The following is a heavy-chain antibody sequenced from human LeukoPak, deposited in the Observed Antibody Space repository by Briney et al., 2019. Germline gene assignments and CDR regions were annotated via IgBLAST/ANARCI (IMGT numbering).Heavy chain of an antibody. D-gene: IGHD3-10*01. CDR1: GFAFSNYA. V-gene: IGHV3-23*01. J-gene: IGHJ3*02. Sequence: GGSLRLSCAASGFAFSNYAMSWVRQAPGKGLEWVSGISGGEINTYYADSVKGRFTISRDNSKDTLWLQMNSLRVEDTAVYYCAKKGRGNDAFDIWGQGTMVTVSS. CDR2: ISGGEINT. CDR3: AKKGRGNDAFDI.